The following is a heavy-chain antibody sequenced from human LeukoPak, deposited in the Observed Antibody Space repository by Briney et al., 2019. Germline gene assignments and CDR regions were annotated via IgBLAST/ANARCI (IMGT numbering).Heavy chain of an antibody. CDR3: ARLGENGLLTGYFYP. V-gene: IGHV1-2*02. CDR1: GYTFTSYY. J-gene: IGHJ5*02. D-gene: IGHD3-9*01. Sequence: ASVKVSCKASGYTFTSYYMHWVRQAPGQGLEWIGRINPDSGGTDYAQKFQDRVTMTRDTSITTAYMDLSRLRSDDTTVYYCARLGENGLLTGYFYPWGQGTLVTVSS. CDR2: INPDSGGT.